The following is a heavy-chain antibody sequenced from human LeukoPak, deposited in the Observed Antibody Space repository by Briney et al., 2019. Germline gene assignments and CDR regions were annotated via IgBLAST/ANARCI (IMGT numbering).Heavy chain of an antibody. J-gene: IGHJ4*02. D-gene: IGHD3-22*01. CDR2: IYSGGST. CDR3: ATPYYYDSSGYPIDY. V-gene: IGHV3-53*01. Sequence: GGSLRLSCAASGFTVSSNYMSWVRQAPGKGLEWVSVIYSGGSTYYADSVKGRFTISRDNSKNTLYLQMNSLRAEDTAVYYCATPYYYDSSGYPIDYWGQGTLVTVSS. CDR1: GFTVSSNY.